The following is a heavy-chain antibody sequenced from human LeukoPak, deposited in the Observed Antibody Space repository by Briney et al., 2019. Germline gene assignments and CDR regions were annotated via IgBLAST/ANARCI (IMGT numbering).Heavy chain of an antibody. J-gene: IGHJ4*02. D-gene: IGHD4-17*01. V-gene: IGHV3-30*02. CDR2: IRYDGSNK. CDR3: AKILSGPLGGYGDYVHFDY. Sequence: GGSLRLSCAASGFTFSSYGMHWVRQAPGKGLEWVAFIRYDGSNKYYADSVKGRFTISRDNSKNTLYLQMNSLRAEDTAVYYCAKILSGPLGGYGDYVHFDYWGQGTLVTVSS. CDR1: GFTFSSYG.